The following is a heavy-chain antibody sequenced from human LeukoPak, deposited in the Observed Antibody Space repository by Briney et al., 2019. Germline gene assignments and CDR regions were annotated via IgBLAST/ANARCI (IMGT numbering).Heavy chain of an antibody. Sequence: SVKVSCKASGGTFSSYAICWVRQAPGQGLEWMGGIMPIFGSANYAQNFQGRVTITADESTSTAYMEMSSLRSEDTAVYYCARAMSLDGYNHFDYWGQGTLVTASS. CDR3: ARAMSLDGYNHFDY. V-gene: IGHV1-69*01. CDR1: GGTFSSYA. D-gene: IGHD5-24*01. CDR2: IMPIFGSA. J-gene: IGHJ4*02.